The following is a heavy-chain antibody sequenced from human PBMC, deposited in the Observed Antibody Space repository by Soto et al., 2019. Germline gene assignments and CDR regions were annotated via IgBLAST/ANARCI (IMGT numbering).Heavy chain of an antibody. V-gene: IGHV4-39*01. CDR1: GGSISRSSFF. Sequence: SETLSLTCTVSGGSISRSSFFWGWIRQPPGKGLEWIGSIGNIYYSGSTYYNPSLKSRVTISVDTSKNQFSLKLSSVTAADTAVYYCVSSGYYDTSGYYFYFDYWGQETLVTVSS. D-gene: IGHD3-22*01. J-gene: IGHJ4*02. CDR2: IGNIYYSGST. CDR3: VSSGYYDTSGYYFYFDY.